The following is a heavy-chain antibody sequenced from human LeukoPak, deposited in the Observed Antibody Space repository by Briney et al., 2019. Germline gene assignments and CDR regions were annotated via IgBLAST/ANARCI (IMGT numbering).Heavy chain of an antibody. CDR3: AKGIQLWPVNFDY. CDR1: GFAFSSSG. V-gene: IGHV3-23*01. D-gene: IGHD5-18*01. Sequence: GGPLRLSCAASGFAFSSSGMSWVRQAPGKGLEWVAAISASGSKPHYSDSVKGRFFISRDNSENTVYLQMKSLRAEDTAVYYCAKGIQLWPVNFDYWGQGTLVTVSS. J-gene: IGHJ4*02. CDR2: ISASGSKP.